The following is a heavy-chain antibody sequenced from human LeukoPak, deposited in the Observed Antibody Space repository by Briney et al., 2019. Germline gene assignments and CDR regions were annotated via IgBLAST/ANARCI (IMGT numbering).Heavy chain of an antibody. CDR2: IYYSGST. V-gene: IGHV4-59*01. CDR3: ARVGRTGFDP. D-gene: IGHD1-26*01. CDR1: GGSISRYY. J-gene: IGHJ5*02. Sequence: SETLSLTCTVSGGSISRYYWSWIRQPPGKGLEWIGYIYYSGSTNYNPSLKSRVTISVDTSKNQFSLKLSSVTAADTAVYYCARVGRTGFDPWGQGTLVTVSS.